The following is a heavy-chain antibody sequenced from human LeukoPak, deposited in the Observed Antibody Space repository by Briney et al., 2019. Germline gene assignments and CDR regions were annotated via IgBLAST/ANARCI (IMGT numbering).Heavy chain of an antibody. Sequence: PSETLSLTCAVYGGSFSGYYWSWIRQPPGKGLEWIGEINHSGSTNYNPSLKSRVTISVDTSKNQFSLKLSSVTAADTAVYYCARLSTAGPWGQGTLVTVSS. CDR2: INHSGST. V-gene: IGHV4-34*01. D-gene: IGHD4-17*01. CDR1: GGSFSGYY. CDR3: ARLSTAGP. J-gene: IGHJ5*02.